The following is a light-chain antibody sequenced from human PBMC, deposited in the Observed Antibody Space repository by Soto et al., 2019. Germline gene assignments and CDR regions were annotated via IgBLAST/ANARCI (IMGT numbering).Light chain of an antibody. V-gene: IGKV3-20*01. CDR3: HQYGSSPWT. J-gene: IGKJ1*01. CDR1: PSVSSSY. CDR2: GAS. Sequence: EIVLTQSPGTLSLSPGERATLSCRASPSVSSSYLAWSQQKPGQAPRLLIYGASSRATGIPDRFSGSGSGTDFTLTISRLEPEDFAVYFCHQYGSSPWTFGQGTKVEV.